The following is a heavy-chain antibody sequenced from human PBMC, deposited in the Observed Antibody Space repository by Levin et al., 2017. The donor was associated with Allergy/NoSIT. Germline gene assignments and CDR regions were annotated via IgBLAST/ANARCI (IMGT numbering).Heavy chain of an antibody. CDR2: ITSSGRTT. D-gene: IGHD3-3*01. Sequence: GGSLRLSCAASGFTFSDYYISWIRQAPGKGLEWISYITSSGRTTYYADSVKGRFTISRDNTNNSVYLQMHSLRAEDTAVYYCARDKDDFWSGGGWFDSGGQGTLVTVSS. V-gene: IGHV3-11*01. J-gene: IGHJ5*01. CDR3: ARDKDDFWSGGGWFDS. CDR1: GFTFSDYY.